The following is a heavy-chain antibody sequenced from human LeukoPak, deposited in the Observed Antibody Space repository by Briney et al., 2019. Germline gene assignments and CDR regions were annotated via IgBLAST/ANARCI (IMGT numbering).Heavy chain of an antibody. D-gene: IGHD6-25*01. Sequence: ASVKVSCKASGYTFTGYYMHWVRQAPGQGLEWMGWMNPKSGGTNYAQKFQGRVTMTRDTSISTAYMELSRLRSDDTAVYYCASPARPLDAFDIWGQGTMVTVSS. J-gene: IGHJ3*02. CDR3: ASPARPLDAFDI. CDR2: MNPKSGGT. V-gene: IGHV1-2*02. CDR1: GYTFTGYY.